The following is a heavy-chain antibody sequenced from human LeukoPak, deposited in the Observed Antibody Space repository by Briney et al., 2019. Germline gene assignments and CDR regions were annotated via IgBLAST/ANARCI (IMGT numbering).Heavy chain of an antibody. D-gene: IGHD5-12*01. J-gene: IGHJ4*02. CDR2: IYYSGST. CDR1: GGSISSYY. V-gene: IGHV4-59*01. CDR3: ARGGSGYDMNHGQIDY. Sequence: SETLSLTCTVSGGSISSYYWSWIRQPPGKGLEWIGYIYYSGSTSYNPSLKSRVTISVDTSKNQFSLKLSSVTAADTAVYYCARGGSGYDMNHGQIDYWGQGTLVTVSS.